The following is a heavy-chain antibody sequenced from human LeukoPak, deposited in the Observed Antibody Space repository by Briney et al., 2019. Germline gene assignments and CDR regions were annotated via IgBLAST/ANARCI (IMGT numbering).Heavy chain of an antibody. Sequence: GGSLRLSCAVSGFTFSSYSMNWVRQAPGKGLEWVSAISGNSFWIYYADSVKGRFTISRDNAKNSLYLQMDSLRADDTAVYYCARKVPSAQSDFWGQGTLVTVSP. CDR3: ARKVPSAQSDF. CDR1: GFTFSSYS. V-gene: IGHV3-21*01. CDR2: ISGNSFWI. J-gene: IGHJ4*02.